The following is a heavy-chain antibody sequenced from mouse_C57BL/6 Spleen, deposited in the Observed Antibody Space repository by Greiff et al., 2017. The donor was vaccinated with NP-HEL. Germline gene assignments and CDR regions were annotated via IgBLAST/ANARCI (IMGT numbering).Heavy chain of an antibody. J-gene: IGHJ2*01. Sequence: VKLMESGAELVKPGASVKLSCKASGYTFTSYWMQWVKQRPGQGLEWIGEIDPSDSYTNYNQKFKGKATLTVDTSSSTAYMQLSSLTSEDSAVYYWARRGNSYFDYWGQGTTLTVSS. CDR2: IDPSDSYT. CDR3: ARRGNSYFDY. CDR1: GYTFTSYW. V-gene: IGHV1-50*01. D-gene: IGHD2-12*01.